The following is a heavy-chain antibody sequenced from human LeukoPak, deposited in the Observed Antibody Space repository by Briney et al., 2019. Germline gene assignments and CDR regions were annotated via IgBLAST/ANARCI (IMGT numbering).Heavy chain of an antibody. CDR3: ARQAARPGDNWFDP. CDR2: IYYSGST. J-gene: IGHJ5*02. CDR1: GGSISSSSYY. D-gene: IGHD6-6*01. V-gene: IGHV4-39*01. Sequence: TSETLSLTCTVSGGSISSSSYYWGWIRQPPGKGLEWIGSIYYSGSTYYNPSLKSRVTISVDTSKNQFSLKLSSVTAADTAVSYCARQAARPGDNWFDPWGQGTLVTVSS.